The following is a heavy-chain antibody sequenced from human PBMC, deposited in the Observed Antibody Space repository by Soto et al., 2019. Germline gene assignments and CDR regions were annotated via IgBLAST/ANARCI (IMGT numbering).Heavy chain of an antibody. V-gene: IGHV3-23*01. Sequence: EVQLLESGGGLVQPGGSLRLSCAASGFAFRSYDMNWVRQAPGKGLEWVSRISGSGGRADYADSVKGRFTSSRDNFKNTLYLRMNRLGAEDTDVDYCAKVYIVATIDLDHDVFDSWGQGTMVTVSS. D-gene: IGHD5-12*01. CDR3: AKVYIVATIDLDHDVFDS. CDR1: GFAFRSYD. CDR2: ISGSGGRA. J-gene: IGHJ3*02.